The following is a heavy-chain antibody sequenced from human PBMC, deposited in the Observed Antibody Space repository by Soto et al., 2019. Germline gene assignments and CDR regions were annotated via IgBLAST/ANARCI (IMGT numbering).Heavy chain of an antibody. D-gene: IGHD5-18*01. Sequence: SETLSLTCAVSGYSISSGYYWGWIRQPPGKGLEWIGGIYHSGSTYYNPSLKSRVTISVDTSKNQFSLKLSSVTAADTAVYYCARAQSGYSYGFFDYWGQGTLVTVSS. CDR3: ARAQSGYSYGFFDY. J-gene: IGHJ4*02. V-gene: IGHV4-38-2*01. CDR1: GYSISSGYY. CDR2: IYHSGST.